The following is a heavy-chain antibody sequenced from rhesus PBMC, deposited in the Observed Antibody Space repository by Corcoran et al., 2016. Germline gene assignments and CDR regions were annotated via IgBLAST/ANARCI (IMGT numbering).Heavy chain of an antibody. J-gene: IGHJ3*01. CDR2: IYGSGSST. Sequence: QLQLQESGPGLVKPSETLSVTCAVSGGSISSSYWSWIRQAPGKGLEWIGYIYGSGSSTNYNPSRKSRVTLSVDTAKNQLSLKLSSVTTADTAVYYCARGEAGTIGNACDFWGQGLRVTVSS. D-gene: IGHD1-1*01. CDR1: GGSISSSY. CDR3: ARGEAGTIGNACDF. V-gene: IGHV4-169*01.